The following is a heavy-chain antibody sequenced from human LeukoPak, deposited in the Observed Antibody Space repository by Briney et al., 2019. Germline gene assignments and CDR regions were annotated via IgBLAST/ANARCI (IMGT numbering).Heavy chain of an antibody. CDR1: GFTVSSNY. Sequence: PGGSLRLSCAASGFTVSSNYMSWVRQAPGKGLEWVSYISSSGSTIYYADSVKGRFTISRDNAKSSLDLQMNSLRAEDTALYYCARGWSAYPYWGQGTLVTVSS. J-gene: IGHJ4*02. CDR3: ARGWSAYPY. V-gene: IGHV3-11*04. CDR2: ISSSGSTI. D-gene: IGHD3-3*01.